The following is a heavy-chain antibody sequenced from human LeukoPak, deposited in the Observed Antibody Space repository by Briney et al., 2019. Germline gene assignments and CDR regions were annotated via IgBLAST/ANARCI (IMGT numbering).Heavy chain of an antibody. CDR2: IRSKASGGTT. V-gene: IGHV3-49*04. Sequence: GSLRLSCAASGFTFSSYWMSWVRPAPGKGLEWVGFIRSKASGGTTEYAASVKGRIIISRDDSKSIAFLQMNSLKTEDTAVYYCARGSHQRLWFYSMDVWGKGTTVTISS. J-gene: IGHJ6*03. D-gene: IGHD3-10*01. CDR1: GFTFSSYW. CDR3: ARGSHQRLWFYSMDV.